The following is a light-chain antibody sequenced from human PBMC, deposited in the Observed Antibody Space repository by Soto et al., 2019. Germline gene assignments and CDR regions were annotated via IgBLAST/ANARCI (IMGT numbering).Light chain of an antibody. J-gene: IGLJ2*01. CDR3: LSFDSSLSVV. V-gene: IGLV1-40*01. CDR2: GNT. CDR1: SSNIGAGYD. Sequence: QSVLTQPPSVSGAPGQRVTISCTGSSSNIGAGYDVPWYQQLPGRPPKLLIYGNTNRPSGVPDRFSGSKSGTSASLSITGLRAEDEADYSCLSFDSSLSVVFGAGTKLTVL.